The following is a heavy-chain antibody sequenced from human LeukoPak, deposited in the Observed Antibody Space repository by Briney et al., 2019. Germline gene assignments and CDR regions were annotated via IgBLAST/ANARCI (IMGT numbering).Heavy chain of an antibody. V-gene: IGHV4-34*01. CDR2: INHSGST. J-gene: IGHJ6*02. D-gene: IGHD3-10*01. Sequence: PSETLSLTCAVYGGSFSGYYWSWIRQPPGKGLEWTGEINHSGSTNYNPSLKSRVTISVDTSKNQFSLKLSSVTAADTAVYYCARMVRYYYGMDVWGQGTTVTVSS. CDR1: GGSFSGYY. CDR3: ARMVRYYYGMDV.